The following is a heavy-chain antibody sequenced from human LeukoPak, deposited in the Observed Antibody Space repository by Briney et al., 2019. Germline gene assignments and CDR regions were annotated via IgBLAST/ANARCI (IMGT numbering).Heavy chain of an antibody. CDR3: AVNDFWSGYYDAFDI. CDR2: INPSGGST. CDR1: GYTFTSYY. V-gene: IGHV1-46*01. J-gene: IGHJ3*02. Sequence: ASVKVSCKASGYTFTSYYMHWVRQAPGQGLEWMGIINPSGGSTSYAQKFQGRVTMTRDTSTSTVYMELSSLRSEDTAVYYCAVNDFWSGYYDAFDIWGQGTMVTVPS. D-gene: IGHD3-3*01.